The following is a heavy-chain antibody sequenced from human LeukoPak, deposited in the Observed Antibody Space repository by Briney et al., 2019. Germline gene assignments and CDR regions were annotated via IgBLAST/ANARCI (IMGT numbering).Heavy chain of an antibody. CDR3: ARDWAIDYYDSSDYANDY. J-gene: IGHJ4*02. CDR1: GYTFTGYY. Sequence: ASVKVSCKASGYTFTGYYMHWVRQAPGQGLEWMGWINPNSGGTNYAQKFQGRVTMTRDTSISTAYMELSSLRSEDTAVYYCARDWAIDYYDSSDYANDYWGQGTLVTVSS. V-gene: IGHV1-2*02. CDR2: INPNSGGT. D-gene: IGHD3-22*01.